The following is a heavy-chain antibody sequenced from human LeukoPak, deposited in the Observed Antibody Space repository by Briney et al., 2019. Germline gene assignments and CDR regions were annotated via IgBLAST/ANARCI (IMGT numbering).Heavy chain of an antibody. V-gene: IGHV3-30*03. CDR2: ISYDGSNK. CDR1: GFTFSSYG. D-gene: IGHD2-2*01. J-gene: IGHJ5*02. CDR3: ARLPAAINGYFDP. Sequence: PGGSLRLSCAASGFTFSSYGMHWVRQAPGKGLEWVAVISYDGSNKYYADSVKGRFTISRDNSKNTLYLQMYSLRAEDTAVYYCARLPAAINGYFDPWGQGTLVTVSS.